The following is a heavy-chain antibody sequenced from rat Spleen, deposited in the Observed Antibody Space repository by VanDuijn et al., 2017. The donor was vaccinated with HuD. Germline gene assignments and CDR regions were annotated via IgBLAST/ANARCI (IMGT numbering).Heavy chain of an antibody. CDR2: IWGDGIS. Sequence: QVQLKESGPGLVQPSQTLSLICTVSGFSLISYAVNWVRQPPGRGLDWMGVIWGDGISNYNSALKSRLRISRDTSRSQVFLKMNSLQTGDTATYYCARDSTYPWGYFDFWGPGTMVTVSS. V-gene: IGHV2-13*01. CDR3: ARDSTYPWGYFDF. D-gene: IGHD1-9*01. J-gene: IGHJ1*01. CDR1: GFSLISYA.